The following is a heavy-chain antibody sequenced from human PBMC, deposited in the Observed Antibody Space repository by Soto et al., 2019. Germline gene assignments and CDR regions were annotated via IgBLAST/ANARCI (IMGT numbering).Heavy chain of an antibody. D-gene: IGHD3-3*01. CDR1: GYGFTIYS. Sequence: GESLKSSFKCSGYGFTIYSSSCVRQLPGKGLGWMGRIDPSDSYTNYSPSFQGHVTISADKSISTAYLQWSSLKASDTAMYYCARYRRITIFGVVKGPYYYYGMDVWGQGTTVTVSS. CDR2: IDPSDSYT. J-gene: IGHJ6*02. CDR3: ARYRRITIFGVVKGPYYYYGMDV. V-gene: IGHV5-10-1*01.